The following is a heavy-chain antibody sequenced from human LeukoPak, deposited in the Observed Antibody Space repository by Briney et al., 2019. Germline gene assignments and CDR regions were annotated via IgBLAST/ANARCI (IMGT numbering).Heavy chain of an antibody. Sequence: GGSLRPSCAASGFTFRNFAMSWVGQAPGKGLEWVSVLTGSGDSTYYADSVKGRFTVARDNSKNTLYIHMNSLRVEDTAVYYCAKTYGGGHFAFFDHWGQGALVTVAS. CDR2: LTGSGDST. J-gene: IGHJ4*02. CDR3: AKTYGGGHFAFFDH. V-gene: IGHV3-23*01. CDR1: GFTFRNFA. D-gene: IGHD1-26*01.